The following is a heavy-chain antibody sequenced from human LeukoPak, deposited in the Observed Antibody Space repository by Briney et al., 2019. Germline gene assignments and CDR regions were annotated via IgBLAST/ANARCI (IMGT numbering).Heavy chain of an antibody. CDR1: GYTFTSYG. J-gene: IGHJ5*02. D-gene: IGHD2-15*01. CDR3: AYCSGGSCKRNWFDP. CDR2: ISAYNGNT. Sequence: GASVKVSCKASGYTFTSYGISWVRQAPGQGLEWMGWISAYNGNTNYAQKLQGRVTMTTDTSTSTAYMELRSLRSDDTAVYYCAYCSGGSCKRNWFDPWGQGTLVTVPS. V-gene: IGHV1-18*01.